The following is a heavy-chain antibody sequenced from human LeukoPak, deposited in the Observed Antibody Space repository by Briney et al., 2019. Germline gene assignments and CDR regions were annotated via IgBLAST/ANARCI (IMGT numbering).Heavy chain of an antibody. V-gene: IGHV3-30*02. D-gene: IGHD3-22*01. J-gene: IGHJ4*02. CDR3: AKHVAGYYFDY. CDR2: IRNDGSNK. Sequence: GGSLRLSCAASGFTFSGYGMDWVRQAPGKGLEWVAFIRNDGSNKYYADSVKGGFTISRDNSKNTLYLQMNSLRPEDTAVYYCAKHVAGYYFDYWGQGTLVTVSS. CDR1: GFTFSGYG.